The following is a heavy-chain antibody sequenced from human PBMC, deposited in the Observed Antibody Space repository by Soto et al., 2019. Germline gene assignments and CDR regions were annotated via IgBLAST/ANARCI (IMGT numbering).Heavy chain of an antibody. Sequence: EVHLLESGGDLVQPGGSLRLSCAASGFTFSGYAMSWVRQAPGKGLEWVSAISGSGGSTNYADYVKGRFTISRDNSKSTFYMQRNSLRAEDTAVYYCAEVPTKFSHDSSGAPLDFWGQGTLVTVSS. CDR3: AEVPTKFSHDSSGAPLDF. J-gene: IGHJ4*02. CDR2: ISGSGGST. D-gene: IGHD3-22*01. CDR1: GFTFSGYA. V-gene: IGHV3-23*01.